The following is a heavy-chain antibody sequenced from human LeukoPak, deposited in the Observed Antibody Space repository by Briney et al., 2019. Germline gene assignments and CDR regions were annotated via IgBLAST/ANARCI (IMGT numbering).Heavy chain of an antibody. J-gene: IGHJ6*03. Sequence: ASVKVSCKASGYTFTGYYMHWVRQAPGQGLEWMGWINHNSGGTNYAQKFQGRVTMTRDTSISTAYMELSRLRSDDTAVYYCARDPLPRTVTNYYYYMDVWGKGTTVTVSS. V-gene: IGHV1-2*02. CDR1: GYTFTGYY. CDR3: ARDPLPRTVTNYYYYMDV. D-gene: IGHD4-17*01. CDR2: INHNSGGT.